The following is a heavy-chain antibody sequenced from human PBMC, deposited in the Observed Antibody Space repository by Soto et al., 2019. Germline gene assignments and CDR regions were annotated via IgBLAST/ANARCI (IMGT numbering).Heavy chain of an antibody. CDR1: GGSISSYC. J-gene: IGHJ4*02. V-gene: IGHV4-59*08. CDR3: ARSPYSGYGIDFDY. D-gene: IGHD5-12*01. CDR2: IYYSGST. Sequence: PSETLSLTCTVSGGSISSYCWSWIRQPPGKGLEWIGYIYYSGSTNYNPSLKSRVTISVDTSKNQFSLKLSSVTAADTAVYYCARSPYSGYGIDFDYWGQGTLVTVSS.